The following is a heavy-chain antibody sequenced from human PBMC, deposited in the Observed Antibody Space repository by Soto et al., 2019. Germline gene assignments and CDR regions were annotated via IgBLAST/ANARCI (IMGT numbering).Heavy chain of an antibody. CDR1: GGSFSGYY. D-gene: IGHD3-3*01. J-gene: IGHJ4*02. CDR3: ERGSPIFGVVNRLDY. V-gene: IGHV4-34*01. CDR2: INHSGST. Sequence: SETLSLTCAVYGGSFSGYYWSWIRQPPGKGLEWIGEINHSGSTNYNPPLKSRVTISVDTSKNQFSLKLSSVTAADTAVYYCERGSPIFGVVNRLDYWGQGTLVTVSS.